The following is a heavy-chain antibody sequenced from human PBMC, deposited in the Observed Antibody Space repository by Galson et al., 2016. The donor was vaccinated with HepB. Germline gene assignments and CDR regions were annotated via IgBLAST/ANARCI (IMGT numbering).Heavy chain of an antibody. CDR1: GFTFSSYA. CDR3: ARGPHIVLVPGSSATDAFDI. V-gene: IGHV3-23*01. Sequence: SLRLSCAASGFTFSSYAMSWVRQAPGKGLEWASAISGSGGSTYYADPVKGRFTISRDNSKNTLYLQMNSLRAEDTAVYYCARGPHIVLVPGSSATDAFDIWGQGTMVTVSS. D-gene: IGHD2-2*01. CDR2: ISGSGGST. J-gene: IGHJ3*02.